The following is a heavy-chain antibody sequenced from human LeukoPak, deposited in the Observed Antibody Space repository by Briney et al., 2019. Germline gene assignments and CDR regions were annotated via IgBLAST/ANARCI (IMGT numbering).Heavy chain of an antibody. Sequence: GRSLRLSCAASGFTFSSCGMHWVRQAPGKGLEWVAVMSYDGSNKYYADSVRGRFTISRDNSKNTLYLQMNSLRAEDTAVYYCAKLPFVGHSFDYWGQGTLVTVSS. CDR3: AKLPFVGHSFDY. V-gene: IGHV3-30*18. CDR2: MSYDGSNK. D-gene: IGHD1-26*01. CDR1: GFTFSSCG. J-gene: IGHJ4*02.